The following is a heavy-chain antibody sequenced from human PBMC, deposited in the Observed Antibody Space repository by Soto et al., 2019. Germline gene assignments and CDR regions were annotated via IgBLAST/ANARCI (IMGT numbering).Heavy chain of an antibody. J-gene: IGHJ5*02. CDR2: ISAYNGNT. Sequence: GASVKVSCKASGYTFTSYGISWVQQAPGQGLEWMGWISAYNGNTNYAQKLQGRVTMTTDTSTSTAYMELRSLRSDDTAVYYCARDLYSSSYNWFDPWSQGTLVTVSS. CDR3: ARDLYSSSYNWFDP. V-gene: IGHV1-18*04. CDR1: GYTFTSYG. D-gene: IGHD6-13*01.